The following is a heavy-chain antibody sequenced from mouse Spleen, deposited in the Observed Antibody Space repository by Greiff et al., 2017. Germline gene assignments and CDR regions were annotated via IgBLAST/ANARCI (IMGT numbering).Heavy chain of an antibody. J-gene: IGHJ4*01. Sequence: EVQLQESGPELVKPGASVKIPCKASGYTFTDYNMDWVKQSHGKSLEWIGDINPNNGGTIYNQKFKGKATLTVDKSSSTAYMELRSLTSEDTAVYYCARSHYDYLYAMDYWGQGTSVTVSS. V-gene: IGHV1-18*01. CDR3: ARSHYDYLYAMDY. CDR1: GYTFTDYN. D-gene: IGHD2-4*01. CDR2: INPNNGGT.